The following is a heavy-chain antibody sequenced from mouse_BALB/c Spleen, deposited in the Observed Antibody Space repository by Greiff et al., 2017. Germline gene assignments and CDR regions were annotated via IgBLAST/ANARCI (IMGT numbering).Heavy chain of an antibody. J-gene: IGHJ1*01. CDR1: GFTFSSYT. Sequence: EVQLVESGGGLVKPGGSLKLSCAASGFTFSSYTMSWVRQTPEKRLEWVATISSGGSYTYYPDSVKGRFTISRDNAKNTLYLQMSSLKSEDTAMYYCTSLLRRYFDVWGAGTTVTVSS. CDR2: ISSGGSYT. D-gene: IGHD1-1*01. V-gene: IGHV5-6-4*01. CDR3: TSLLRRYFDV.